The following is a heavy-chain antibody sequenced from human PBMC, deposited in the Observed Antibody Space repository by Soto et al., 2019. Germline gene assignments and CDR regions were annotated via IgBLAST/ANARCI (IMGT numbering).Heavy chain of an antibody. CDR2: ISGSGGST. V-gene: IGHV3-23*01. CDR3: AKDRVLRFLEWLHSTTFDY. CDR1: GFTFSSYA. J-gene: IGHJ4*02. D-gene: IGHD3-3*01. Sequence: EVQLLESGGGLVQPGGSLRLSCAASGFTFSSYAMSWVRQAPGEGLEWVSAISGSGGSTYYADSVKGRFTISRDNSKNTLYLQMNSLRAEDTAVYYCAKDRVLRFLEWLHSTTFDYWGQGTLVTVSS.